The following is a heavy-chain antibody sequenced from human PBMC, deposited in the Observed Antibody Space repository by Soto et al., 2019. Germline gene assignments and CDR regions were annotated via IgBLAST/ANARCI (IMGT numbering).Heavy chain of an antibody. CDR1: GFTFSSYA. D-gene: IGHD2-2*01. Sequence: QVQLVESGGGVVQPGRSLRLSCAASGFTFSSYAMHWVRQAPGKGLEWVAVISYDGSNKYYADSVKGRFTISRDNPKNTLYLQMNSLRAEDTAVYYCARSAHVLIAVPAAMEFDYWGQGTLVTVSS. CDR3: ARSAHVLIAVPAAMEFDY. V-gene: IGHV3-30-3*01. J-gene: IGHJ4*02. CDR2: ISYDGSNK.